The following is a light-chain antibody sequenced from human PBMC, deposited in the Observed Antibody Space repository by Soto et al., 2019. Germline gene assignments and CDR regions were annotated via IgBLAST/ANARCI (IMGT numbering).Light chain of an antibody. CDR2: GAS. CDR3: LQHDSYPWT. J-gene: IGKJ1*01. V-gene: IGKV1-6*01. Sequence: AIQMTQSPSSLSAFFGDSVTITCRASQDIKDEVGWYQQKPGKAPKLLIFGASSLQSGVPSRFRGSGTGTDFTLTISGLQAADFATYYCLQHDSYPWTFGQGPKVEIK. CDR1: QDIKDE.